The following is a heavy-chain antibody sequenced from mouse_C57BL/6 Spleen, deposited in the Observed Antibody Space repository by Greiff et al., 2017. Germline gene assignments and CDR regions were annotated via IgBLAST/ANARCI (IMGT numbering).Heavy chain of an antibody. Sequence: EVQLQQSGAELVKPGASVKLSCTASGFNIKDYYMHWVKQRTEQGLEWIGRIDPEDGETKYAPKFPGKATITADTSSNTAYLQLSSLTSEDTAVYYCARWGGSSHDYWGQGTTRTVSS. CDR1: GFNIKDYY. D-gene: IGHD1-1*01. CDR3: ARWGGSSHDY. J-gene: IGHJ2*01. V-gene: IGHV14-2*01. CDR2: IDPEDGET.